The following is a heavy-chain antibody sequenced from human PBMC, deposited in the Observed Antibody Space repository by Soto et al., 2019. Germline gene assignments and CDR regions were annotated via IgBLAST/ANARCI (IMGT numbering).Heavy chain of an antibody. CDR3: ARVGLPITLVRGVINPPPFYYSGMDV. V-gene: IGHV4-59*01. CDR1: GGSISSYY. J-gene: IGHJ6*02. CDR2: IYYSGST. Sequence: SETLSLTCTVSGGSISSYYWSWIRQPPGKGLEWIGYIYYSGSTNYNPSLKSRVTISVDTSKNQFSLKLSSVTAADTAVYYCARVGLPITLVRGVINPPPFYYSGMDVWGQGTTVTVSS. D-gene: IGHD3-10*01.